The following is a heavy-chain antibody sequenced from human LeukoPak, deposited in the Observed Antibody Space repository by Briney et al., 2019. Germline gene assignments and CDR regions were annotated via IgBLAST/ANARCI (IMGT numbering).Heavy chain of an antibody. V-gene: IGHV4-34*01. J-gene: IGHJ4*02. Sequence: PSETLSLTCAVYGGSFSGYYWSWIRQPPGKGLEWIGEINHSGGTNYNPSLKSRVTISVDTSKNQFSLKLSSVTAADTAVYYCARGADFDYWGQGTLVTVSS. CDR3: ARGADFDY. CDR2: INHSGGT. CDR1: GGSFSGYY.